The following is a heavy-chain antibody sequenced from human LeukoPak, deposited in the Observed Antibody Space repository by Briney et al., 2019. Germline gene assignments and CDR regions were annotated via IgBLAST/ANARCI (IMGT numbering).Heavy chain of an antibody. Sequence: GGSLRLSCAASGFTFSSYWMSWVRQASGKGLEWVANIKQDGSEKYYVDSVKGRFTISRDNAKNSLYLQMNSLRAEDTAVYYCARVRWLQLRYFDYWGQGTLVTVSS. J-gene: IGHJ4*02. CDR1: GFTFSSYW. D-gene: IGHD5-24*01. CDR3: ARVRWLQLRYFDY. CDR2: IKQDGSEK. V-gene: IGHV3-7*03.